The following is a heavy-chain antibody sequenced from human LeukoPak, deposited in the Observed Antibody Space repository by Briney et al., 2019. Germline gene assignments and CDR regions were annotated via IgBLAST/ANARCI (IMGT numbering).Heavy chain of an antibody. J-gene: IGHJ4*02. CDR2: ISGSGGST. D-gene: IGHD6-13*01. V-gene: IGHV3-23*01. CDR3: AKVLLYSSSWYPFDY. Sequence: GGSLRLSCAASGFTFSSYAMSWVRQAPGKGLEWVSAISGSGGSTYYADSVKGRFTISRDNSKNTLYLQMNSLRAEDTAVYYCAKVLLYSSSWYPFDYWGQGTLVTVSS. CDR1: GFTFSSYA.